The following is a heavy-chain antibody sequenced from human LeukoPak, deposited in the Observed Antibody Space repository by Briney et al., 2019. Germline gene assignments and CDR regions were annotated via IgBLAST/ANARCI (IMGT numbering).Heavy chain of an antibody. CDR1: GFTFSSYA. D-gene: IGHD4-17*01. J-gene: IGHJ4*02. CDR2: ISYDGNNN. CDR3: ATLPT. Sequence: GRSLRLSCAASGFTFSSYAMQWVRQAPGTGLESLAVISYDGNNNYYADSVKGRFTTSRDNSKNTLYLQMNSLRAEDTALYYCATLPTWGQGTLVTVSS. V-gene: IGHV3-30-3*01.